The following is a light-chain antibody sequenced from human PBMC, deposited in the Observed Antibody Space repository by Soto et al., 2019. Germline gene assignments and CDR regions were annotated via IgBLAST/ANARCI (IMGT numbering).Light chain of an antibody. CDR2: DAS. J-gene: IGKJ4*01. CDR1: QTVRNNY. Sequence: EFVLTQSPGTLSLSPGERATLSCRASQTVRNNYLAWYQHRPGQAPRLLIYDASNRATGISARFSGSGFGTDFTLTISSLEPEDFAVYYCQNRNRWPLAFGGGTKVDIK. V-gene: IGKV3-11*01. CDR3: QNRNRWPLA.